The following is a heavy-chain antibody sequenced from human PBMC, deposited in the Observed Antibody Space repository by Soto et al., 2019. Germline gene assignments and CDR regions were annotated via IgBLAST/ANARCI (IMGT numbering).Heavy chain of an antibody. J-gene: IGHJ4*02. D-gene: IGHD3-22*01. CDR1: GGSISSGGYS. Sequence: PSETLSLTCAVSGGSISSGGYSWSWIRQPPGKGLEWIGYIYHSGSTYYNPSLKGRFTISRDNSKNTLYLQMNSLRAEDTAVYYCARDLSYYYDSRGFEYWGQGTLVTVSS. CDR2: IYHSGST. V-gene: IGHV4-30-2*01. CDR3: ARDLSYYYDSRGFEY.